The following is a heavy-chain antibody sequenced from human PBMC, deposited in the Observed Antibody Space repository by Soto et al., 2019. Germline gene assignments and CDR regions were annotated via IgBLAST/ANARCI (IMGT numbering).Heavy chain of an antibody. D-gene: IGHD4-17*01. V-gene: IGHV4-4*02. CDR1: GGSISSSNW. J-gene: IGHJ6*02. Sequence: LTCAVSGGSISSSNWWSWVRQPPGKGLEWIGEIYHSGSTNYNPSLKSRVTISVDKSKNQFSLKLSSVTAADTAVYYCATHGDGYGDYEYYGMDVWGQGTTVTVSS. CDR2: IYHSGST. CDR3: ATHGDGYGDYEYYGMDV.